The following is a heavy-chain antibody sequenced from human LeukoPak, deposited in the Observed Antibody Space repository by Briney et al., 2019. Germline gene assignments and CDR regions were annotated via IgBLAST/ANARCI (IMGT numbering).Heavy chain of an antibody. Sequence: SETLSLTCSVSGGYIGKFYWSWIRHSPGMGLELIGYAYYSGTTRYNRSFRGRVSMSADDSRNLFSLRLRSVTAADTAVYYCARSDYYGLGSYNWFFDLWGRGTLVTVSS. CDR1: GGYIGKFY. J-gene: IGHJ2*01. CDR3: ARSDYYGLGSYNWFFDL. V-gene: IGHV4-59*01. CDR2: AYYSGTT. D-gene: IGHD3-16*01.